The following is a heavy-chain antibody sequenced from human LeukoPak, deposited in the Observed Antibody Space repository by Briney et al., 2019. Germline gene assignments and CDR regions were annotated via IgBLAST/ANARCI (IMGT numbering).Heavy chain of an antibody. CDR3: TRETITMVRGVIITPYFDY. V-gene: IGHV3-49*03. Sequence: GVSLRLSCTASGFTFGDYAMSWFRQAPGKGLEWVGFIRSKAYGGTTEYAASVKGRFTISRDDSKSIAYLQMNSLKTEDTAVYYCTRETITMVRGVIITPYFDYWGQGTLVTVSS. CDR1: GFTFGDYA. J-gene: IGHJ4*02. D-gene: IGHD3-10*01. CDR2: IRSKAYGGTT.